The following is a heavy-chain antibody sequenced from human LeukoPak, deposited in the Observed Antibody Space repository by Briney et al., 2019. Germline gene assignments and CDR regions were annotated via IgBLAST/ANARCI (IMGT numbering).Heavy chain of an antibody. V-gene: IGHV3-7*04. CDR1: GFTFVIYW. Sequence: GGSLRLSCAASGFTFVIYWMSWVRQAPGKGLEWVANIRKDGSVKNYVDSVKGRFTISRDNAKNSLYLQMNSLRADDTALYYCARHWEGVESDAFDIWGQGTMVTVSS. CDR2: IRKDGSVK. D-gene: IGHD1-26*01. CDR3: ARHWEGVESDAFDI. J-gene: IGHJ3*02.